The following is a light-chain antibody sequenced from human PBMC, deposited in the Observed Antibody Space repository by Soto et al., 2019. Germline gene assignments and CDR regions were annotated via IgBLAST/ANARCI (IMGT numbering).Light chain of an antibody. CDR3: QSYDSSLSAWV. V-gene: IGLV1-40*01. CDR1: SSNIGAGYD. CDR2: GNS. Sequence: QSVLTQPPSVSGAPGQRVTISCTGSSSNIGAGYDVHWYQQLPGTAPKLLIYGNSNRPSGVPDRFSGSKSGTSASLAATGLQAEDEAGYYCQSYDSSLSAWVFGGGTKVTVL. J-gene: IGLJ3*02.